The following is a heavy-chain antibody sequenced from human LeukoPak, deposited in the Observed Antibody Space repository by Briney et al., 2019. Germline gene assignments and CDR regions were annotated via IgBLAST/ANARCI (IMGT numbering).Heavy chain of an antibody. Sequence: GGSLRLSCAASGFTFSNYAMSWVRQAPGKGLVWVSRINSDGSSTSYADSVKGRFTISRDNAKNTLYLQMNSLRAEDTAVYYCARGPILTGYYMLLGEYNWNDLFDYWGQGTLVTVSS. D-gene: IGHD3-9*01. CDR3: ARGPILTGYYMLLGEYNWNDLFDY. J-gene: IGHJ4*02. CDR1: GFTFSNYA. CDR2: INSDGSST. V-gene: IGHV3-74*01.